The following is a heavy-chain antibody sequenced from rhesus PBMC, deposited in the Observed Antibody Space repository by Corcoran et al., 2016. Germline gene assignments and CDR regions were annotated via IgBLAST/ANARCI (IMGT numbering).Heavy chain of an antibody. Sequence: QVQLQESGPGLVKPSETLSLTCAVSGGSVSSSNWWSWIRQPPGKGLEWIGYISGSSGSTYYNPSLKSRVTISTDTSKNQFSLKLSSVTAADTAVYYCASFSSGWFFDYWGQGVLVTVSS. CDR1: GGSVSSSNW. CDR2: ISGSSGST. J-gene: IGHJ4*01. CDR3: ASFSSGWFFDY. V-gene: IGHV4-65*01. D-gene: IGHD6-31*01.